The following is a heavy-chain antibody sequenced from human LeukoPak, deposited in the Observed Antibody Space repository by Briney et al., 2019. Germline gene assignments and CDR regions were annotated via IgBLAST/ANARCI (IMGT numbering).Heavy chain of an antibody. CDR3: AKDREAYRLVIIDDY. CDR2: TSYDGSNK. Sequence: HPGGSLRLSCAASGFSFSSYGMHWVRQAPGKGLEWVALTSYDGSNKYYADSVKGRFSISRDNSKNTLYLQMDSLRAEDTAVYYCAKDREAYRLVIIDDYWGQGTLVTVSS. CDR1: GFSFSSYG. J-gene: IGHJ4*02. D-gene: IGHD3-9*01. V-gene: IGHV3-30*18.